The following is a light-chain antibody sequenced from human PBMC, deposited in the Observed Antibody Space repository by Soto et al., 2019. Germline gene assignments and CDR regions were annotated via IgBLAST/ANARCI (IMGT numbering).Light chain of an antibody. CDR3: QQRSNWPL. V-gene: IGKV3-11*01. CDR2: DAS. CDR1: QSVSSY. J-gene: IGKJ4*01. Sequence: EIVLTQSPATLSLSPGERATLSCRASQSVSSYLALYQQKPGQAPRLLIYDASNRATGLPARFSGSGSGTDFTLTISSLEREDFVVYYCQQRSNWPLFGGGTKVEFK.